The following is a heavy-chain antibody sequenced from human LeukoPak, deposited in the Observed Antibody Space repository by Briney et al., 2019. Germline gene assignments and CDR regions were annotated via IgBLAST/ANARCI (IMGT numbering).Heavy chain of an antibody. CDR3: ATDRRYWAAANWFDP. J-gene: IGHJ5*02. Sequence: ASVKVSCKASGYTFTSYGISWVRQAPGQGLEWMGWISAYNGNTNYAQKLQGRVTMTTDTSTDTAYMELSSLRSEDTAVYYCATDRRYWAAANWFDPWGQGTLVTVSS. CDR2: ISAYNGNT. D-gene: IGHD2-2*01. CDR1: GYTFTSYG. V-gene: IGHV1-18*01.